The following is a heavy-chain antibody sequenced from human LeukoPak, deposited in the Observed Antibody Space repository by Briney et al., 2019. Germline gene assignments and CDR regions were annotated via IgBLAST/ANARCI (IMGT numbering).Heavy chain of an antibody. V-gene: IGHV3-74*03. CDR3: ARAPNPNYGGYYFDY. CDR2: IKSDGSGA. Sequence: GGSLRLSCAASGFTFSSSWMHWVRQAPGKGLVWVSRIKSDGSGATYADSVKGRFTISRDNAKNSLYLQMNSLRAEDTALYYCARAPNPNYGGYYFDYWGQGTLVTVSS. CDR1: GFTFSSSW. D-gene: IGHD4-23*01. J-gene: IGHJ4*02.